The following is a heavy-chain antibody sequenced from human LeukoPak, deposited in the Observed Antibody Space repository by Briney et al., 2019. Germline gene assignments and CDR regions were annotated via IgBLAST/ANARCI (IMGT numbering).Heavy chain of an antibody. CDR1: GFTFSSYG. V-gene: IGHV3-30*02. J-gene: IGHJ4*02. CDR2: IRYDGSNK. Sequence: GGSLRLSCAASGFTFSSYGMHWVRQAPGKGLEWVAFIRYDGSNKYYADSVKGRFTISRDNSKNTLYLQMNSLRAEDTAVYYCAKDANYDFWSGYPDYWGQGTLVTVSS. D-gene: IGHD3-3*01. CDR3: AKDANYDFWSGYPDY.